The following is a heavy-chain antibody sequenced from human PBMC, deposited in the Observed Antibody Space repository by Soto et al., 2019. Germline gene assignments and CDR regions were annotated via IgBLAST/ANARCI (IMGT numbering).Heavy chain of an antibody. V-gene: IGHV1-69*06. Sequence: SVKVSCKASGGTFSSYAISWVRQAPGQGLEWMGGIIPIFGTANYAQKFQGRVTITADKSTSTAYMELSSLRSEDTAVYYCARGDDESSYYYYYYGMDVWGQGTTVTVSS. CDR3: ARGDDESSYYYYYYGMDV. J-gene: IGHJ6*02. CDR1: GGTFSSYA. D-gene: IGHD1-1*01. CDR2: IIPIFGTA.